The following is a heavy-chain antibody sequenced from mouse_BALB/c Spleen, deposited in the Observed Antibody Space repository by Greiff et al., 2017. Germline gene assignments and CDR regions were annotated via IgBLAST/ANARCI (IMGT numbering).Heavy chain of an antibody. CDR3: ARGSGGLHAMDY. J-gene: IGHJ4*01. Sequence: EVKLMESGGGLVQPGGSLRLSCATSGFTFTDYYMSWVRQPPGKALEWLGFIRNKANGYTTEYSASVKGRFTISRDNSQSILYLQMNTLRAEDSATYYCARGSGGLHAMDYWGQGTSVTVSS. CDR2: IRNKANGYTT. CDR1: GFTFTDYY. V-gene: IGHV7-3*02.